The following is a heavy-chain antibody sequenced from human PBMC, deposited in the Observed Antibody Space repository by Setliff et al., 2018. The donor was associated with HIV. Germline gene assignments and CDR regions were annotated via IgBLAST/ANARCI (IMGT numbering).Heavy chain of an antibody. V-gene: IGHV3-30*12. J-gene: IGHJ4*02. CDR3: ARNLGGH. D-gene: IGHD3-3*01. CDR2: ISYDGSNK. CDR1: GFTFSFYG. Sequence: GGSLRLSCSASGFTFSFYGMHWVRQAPGKGLEWMAVISYDGSNKLYTDSVKGRFSISRDNSENTLYLQMNSLRAEDTAVYYCARNLGGHWGQGTLVTVSS.